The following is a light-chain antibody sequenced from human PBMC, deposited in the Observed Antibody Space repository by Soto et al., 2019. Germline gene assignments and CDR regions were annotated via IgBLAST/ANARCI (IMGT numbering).Light chain of an antibody. J-gene: IGLJ1*01. Sequence: QSALAQPRSVSGSPGQSVTISCTGTSSDVGGYNYVSWYQQHPGKAPKLMIFEVSHRPSGVSNRFSGSKSGNTASLTISGLQSEDEADYYCISYTSDDVRYVFGTGTKVTVL. CDR2: EVS. CDR3: ISYTSDDVRYV. CDR1: SSDVGGYNY. V-gene: IGLV2-14*01.